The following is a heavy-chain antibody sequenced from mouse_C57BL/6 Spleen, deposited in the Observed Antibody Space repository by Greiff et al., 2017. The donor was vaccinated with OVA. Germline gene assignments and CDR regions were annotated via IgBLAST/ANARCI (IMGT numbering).Heavy chain of an antibody. V-gene: IGHV5-15*01. CDR1: GFTFSDYG. Sequence: EVQLVESGGGLVQPGGSLKLSCAASGFTFSDYGMAWVRQAPRKGPEWVAFISNLAYSIYYADTVTGRFTISRENAKNTLYLEMSSLRSEDTAMYYCARGDYYGSSSPYAMDYWGQGTSVTVSS. CDR2: ISNLAYSI. D-gene: IGHD1-1*01. CDR3: ARGDYYGSSSPYAMDY. J-gene: IGHJ4*01.